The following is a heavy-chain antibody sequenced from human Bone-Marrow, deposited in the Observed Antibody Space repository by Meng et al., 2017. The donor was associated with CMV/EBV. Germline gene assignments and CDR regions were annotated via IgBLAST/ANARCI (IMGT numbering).Heavy chain of an antibody. D-gene: IGHD3-22*01. Sequence: SETLSLTCTVSGGSISSSSYYWGWIRQPPGKGLEWIGEINHSGSTNYNPSLKSRVTISVDTSKNQFSLKLSSVTAADTAVYYCARTGARSHYYYDSSGIRYFAYWGQGPLVPVYS. CDR3: ARTGARSHYYYDSSGIRYFAY. CDR2: INHSGST. J-gene: IGHJ4*02. V-gene: IGHV4-39*07. CDR1: GGSISSSSYY.